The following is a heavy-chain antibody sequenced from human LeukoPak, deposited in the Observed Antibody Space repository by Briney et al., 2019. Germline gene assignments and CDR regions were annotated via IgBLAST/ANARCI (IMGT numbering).Heavy chain of an antibody. CDR1: GFTFSSYG. J-gene: IGHJ4*02. D-gene: IGHD3-22*01. CDR3: AKAQPQWFSDY. Sequence: GRSLRLSCAASGFTFSSYGMHWVRQAPGKGLEWVAVISYDGSNKYYADSVKGRFTISRDNSKNTPYLQMNSLRAEDTAVYYCAKAQPQWFSDYWGQGTLVTVSS. CDR2: ISYDGSNK. V-gene: IGHV3-30*18.